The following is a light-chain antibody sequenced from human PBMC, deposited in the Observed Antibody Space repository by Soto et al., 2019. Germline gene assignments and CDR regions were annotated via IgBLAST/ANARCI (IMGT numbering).Light chain of an antibody. J-gene: IGKJ2*01. CDR1: QSISSY. CDR2: AAS. Sequence: EIQMTQSPSSLSASVGDRVTIICRASQSISSYLNWYQQQPGKAPKLLIYAASSLQSGVPSRFSGSGSGTDFTLTISSLKSEDLATYYCQQSYNSAPYTGGQGTKVDIK. CDR3: QQSYNSAPYT. V-gene: IGKV1-39*01.